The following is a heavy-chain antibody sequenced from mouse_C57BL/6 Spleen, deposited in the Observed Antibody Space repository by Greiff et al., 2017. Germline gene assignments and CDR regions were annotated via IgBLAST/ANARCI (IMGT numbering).Heavy chain of an antibody. CDR2: IRDGRSYT. Sequence: EVQRVESGGGLVKPGGSLKLSCAVSGFTFSSYAMSWGRQTPEKRLEGVANIRDGRSYTYYPDNVKGRFTISRDNAKNNLYLQMSHLKSEDTAMYYCARDSIYDGYFPCSFDVWGTGTTVTVSS. CDR1: GFTFSSYA. V-gene: IGHV5-4*01. D-gene: IGHD2-3*01. CDR3: ARDSIYDGYFPCSFDV. J-gene: IGHJ1*03.